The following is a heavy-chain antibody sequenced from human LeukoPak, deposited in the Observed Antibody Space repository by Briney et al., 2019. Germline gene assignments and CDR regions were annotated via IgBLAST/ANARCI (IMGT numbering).Heavy chain of an antibody. CDR2: ISSSGGST. J-gene: IGHJ4*02. Sequence: GGSLSLSCTASGFTFSSYAMSWVRQAPGKGLEWVLAISSSGGSTYYADSVKGRFTISRDNSKNTLYLQMNSLRAEDTAVYYCAKSPSGWRYYFDYWGQGTLVTVSS. V-gene: IGHV3-23*01. CDR1: GFTFSSYA. D-gene: IGHD2-15*01. CDR3: AKSPSGWRYYFDY.